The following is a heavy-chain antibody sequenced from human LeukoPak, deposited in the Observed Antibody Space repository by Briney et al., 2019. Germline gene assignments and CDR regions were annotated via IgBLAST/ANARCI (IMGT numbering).Heavy chain of an antibody. CDR1: GFTFSSYE. D-gene: IGHD4-23*01. V-gene: IGHV3-48*03. Sequence: PGGSLRLSCAASGFTFSSYEMNWVRQAPGKGLEWVSYISSSGSTIYYADSVKGRFTISRDNAKNSLYLQMNSLRAEDTAVYYCAREGYSHASDIWGQGTMVTVSS. J-gene: IGHJ3*02. CDR3: AREGYSHASDI. CDR2: ISSSGSTI.